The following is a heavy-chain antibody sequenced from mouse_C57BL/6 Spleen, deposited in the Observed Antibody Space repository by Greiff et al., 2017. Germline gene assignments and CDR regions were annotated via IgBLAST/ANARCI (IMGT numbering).Heavy chain of an antibody. CDR3: ARGEDDYDAWFAY. D-gene: IGHD2-4*01. J-gene: IGHJ3*01. CDR2: IRSGGSYT. CDR1: GFTFSSYG. V-gene: IGHV5-6*01. Sequence: DVQLQESGGDLVKPGGSLKLSCAASGFTFSSYGMSWVRQTPDKRLEWVATIRSGGSYTYYPDSVKGRFTISRDNAKNTLYLQMSSLKSEDTAMYYCARGEDDYDAWFAYWGQGTLVTVSA.